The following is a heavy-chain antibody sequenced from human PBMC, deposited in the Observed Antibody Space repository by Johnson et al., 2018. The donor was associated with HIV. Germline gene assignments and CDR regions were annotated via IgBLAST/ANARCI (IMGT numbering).Heavy chain of an antibody. CDR1: GFTFSSYG. D-gene: IGHD4-23*01. Sequence: QVQLVESGGGLVQPGGSLRLSCEASGFTFSSYGMAWVRQAPGKGLEWVTVISFAGVKKYYADSVKGRFTISRDNDKNSLYLQMDSLRAEDTAVYYCARELRGLGAFNIWGQGTMVTVSS. J-gene: IGHJ3*02. CDR2: ISFAGVKK. V-gene: IGHV3-33*08. CDR3: ARELRGLGAFNI.